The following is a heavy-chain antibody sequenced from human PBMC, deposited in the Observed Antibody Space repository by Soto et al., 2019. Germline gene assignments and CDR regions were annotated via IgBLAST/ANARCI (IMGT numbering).Heavy chain of an antibody. D-gene: IGHD3-16*01. CDR2: ISGSTSTI. J-gene: IGHJ6*03. CDR1: GFTFSSYS. V-gene: IGHV3-48*01. CDR3: ARVWGDSYYMDV. Sequence: LSLTCAASGFTFSSYSMSWVRQAPGKGLEWVSYISGSTSTIYYADSVKGRFAISRDNAKNSLYLQMNSLRAEDTAVYYCARVWGDSYYMDVWGKGTTVTVSS.